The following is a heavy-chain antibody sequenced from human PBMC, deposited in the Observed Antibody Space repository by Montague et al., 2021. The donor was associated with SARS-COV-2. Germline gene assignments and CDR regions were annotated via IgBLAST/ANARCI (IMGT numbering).Heavy chain of an antibody. CDR2: IFYTGST. V-gene: IGHV4-59*01. CDR3: ARAQNICFIANCVNYFDL. Sequence: SETLSLTCSVSGGSTSNYYWTWIRQSPGKGLQWIGYIFYTGSTKFNPSLKSRVSMSLDTSKNHFSLRLRAVTAADTARYYCARAQNICFIANCVNYFDLWGLGALVTVSS. D-gene: IGHD2-15*01. CDR1: GGSTSNYY. J-gene: IGHJ4*02.